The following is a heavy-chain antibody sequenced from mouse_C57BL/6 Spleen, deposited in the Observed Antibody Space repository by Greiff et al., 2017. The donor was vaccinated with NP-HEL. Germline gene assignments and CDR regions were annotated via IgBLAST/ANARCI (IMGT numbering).Heavy chain of an antibody. CDR3: ARRYGVTSYWYFDV. D-gene: IGHD2-10*02. Sequence: VQLQQPGAELVRPGTSVKLSCKASGYTFTSYWMHWVKQRPGQGLEWIGVIDPSDSYTNYNQKLKGQATLTVDTSSSTAYMQLSSLTSEDSAVYYCARRYGVTSYWYFDVWGTGTTVTVSS. CDR2: IDPSDSYT. J-gene: IGHJ1*03. V-gene: IGHV1-59*01. CDR1: GYTFTSYW.